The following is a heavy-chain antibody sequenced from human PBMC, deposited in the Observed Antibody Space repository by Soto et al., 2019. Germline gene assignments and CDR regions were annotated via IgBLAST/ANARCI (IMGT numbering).Heavy chain of an antibody. D-gene: IGHD5-12*01. V-gene: IGHV4-61*01. CDR3: ARSTILSTMGDY. Sequence: QVQLQQSGPGLVKPSETLSLTCTVSGDSVSSGSYYWSWIGQPPGQGLEWTGCIYHSGSTNYNPSLRSRVPISVDTSKNPCSLKLSSVTAADTAVYYCARSTILSTMGDYWGQGPLVTVSS. J-gene: IGHJ4*02. CDR1: GDSVSSGSYY. CDR2: IYHSGST.